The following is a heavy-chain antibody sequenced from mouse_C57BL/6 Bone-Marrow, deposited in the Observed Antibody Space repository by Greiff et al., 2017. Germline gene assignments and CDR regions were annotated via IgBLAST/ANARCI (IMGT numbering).Heavy chain of an antibody. CDR1: GYTFTSYG. J-gene: IGHJ4*01. CDR3: ARKWGYYDYYYYALDY. Sequence: VQLQQSGAELARPGASVKLSCKASGYTFTSYGISWVKQRTGQGLEWIGEIYPRSGNTYYNEKLKGKATLTADKSSSTAYMSLRSLTSEDSAVYFCARKWGYYDYYYYALDYWGQGTSVTVSS. V-gene: IGHV1-81*01. D-gene: IGHD2-4*01. CDR2: IYPRSGNT.